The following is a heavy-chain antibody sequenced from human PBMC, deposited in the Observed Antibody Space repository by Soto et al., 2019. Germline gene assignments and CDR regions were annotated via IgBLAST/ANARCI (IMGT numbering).Heavy chain of an antibody. J-gene: IGHJ3*01. D-gene: IGHD4-4*01. Sequence: QVQLEESGGGLVKPGESLRLACAASGFNFTDFYMSWIRQAPGKGLEWISNIRSSSSYTDYAESVKGRFTISRDNAKSTLYLQMNSLRAEDTAVYYCARDDPIVTSRPKDAFDFWGQGTMVTVSS. CDR2: IRSSSSYT. V-gene: IGHV3-11*06. CDR1: GFNFTDFY. CDR3: ARDDPIVTSRPKDAFDF.